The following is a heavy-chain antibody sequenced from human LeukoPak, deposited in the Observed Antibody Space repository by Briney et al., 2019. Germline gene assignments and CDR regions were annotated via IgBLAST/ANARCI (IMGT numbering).Heavy chain of an antibody. CDR3: AKDRVGYSSSWYDYFDY. CDR2: ISGSGGST. V-gene: IGHV3-23*01. D-gene: IGHD6-13*01. Sequence: QPGGSLRLSXAASGFTFSSYAMSWVRQAPGKGLEWVSAISGSGGSTYYADSVKGRFTISRDNSKNTLYLQMNSLRAEDTAVYYCAKDRVGYSSSWYDYFDYWGQGTLVTVSS. J-gene: IGHJ4*02. CDR1: GFTFSSYA.